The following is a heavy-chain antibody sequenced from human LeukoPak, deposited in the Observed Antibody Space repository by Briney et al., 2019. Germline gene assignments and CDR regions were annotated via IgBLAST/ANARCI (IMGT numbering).Heavy chain of an antibody. V-gene: IGHV3-21*04. CDR2: ISSSSSYT. D-gene: IGHD6-13*01. Sequence: VASLRLSCAASGVTFSSYSISWVRQAPGHGLEWVSCISSSSSYTYYAQSFKGRFTITTDNAKSTAYLQMSSLRAEDTAVYYCARDSGSWFSHFDYWGQGTLVTASS. CDR3: ARDSGSWFSHFDY. J-gene: IGHJ4*02. CDR1: GVTFSSYS.